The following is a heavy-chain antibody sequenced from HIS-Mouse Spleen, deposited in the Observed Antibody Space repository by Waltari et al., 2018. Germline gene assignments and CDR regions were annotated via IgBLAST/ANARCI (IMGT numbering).Heavy chain of an antibody. CDR3: AREIPYSSSWYDWYFDL. D-gene: IGHD6-13*01. CDR2: IYYSGST. CDR1: GGPISSSSYY. J-gene: IGHJ2*01. Sequence: QLQLQESGPGLVTRSETRSLTCTVSGGPISSSSYYWGWIRQPPGKGLEWIGSIYYSGSTSYNPSLKSRVTISVDTSKNQFSLKLSSVTAADTAVYYCAREIPYSSSWYDWYFDLWGRGTLVTVSS. V-gene: IGHV4-39*07.